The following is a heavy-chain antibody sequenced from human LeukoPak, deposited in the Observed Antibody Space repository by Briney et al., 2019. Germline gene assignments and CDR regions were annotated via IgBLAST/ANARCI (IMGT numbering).Heavy chain of an antibody. J-gene: IGHJ4*02. Sequence: ASVKVSCKASGYTFTGYYMHRVRQAPGQGLEWMGWINPNSGGTNYAQKFQGRVTMTRDTSISTAYMELSRLRSDDTAVYYCARDLEYYGSGSSLFDYWGQGTLVTVSS. V-gene: IGHV1-2*02. CDR1: GYTFTGYY. CDR3: ARDLEYYGSGSSLFDY. D-gene: IGHD3-10*01. CDR2: INPNSGGT.